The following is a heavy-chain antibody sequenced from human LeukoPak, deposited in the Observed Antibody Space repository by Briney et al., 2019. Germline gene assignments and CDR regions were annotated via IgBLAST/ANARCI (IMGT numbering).Heavy chain of an antibody. Sequence: GGSLRLSCAASGFTFSSYAMHWVRQAPGKGLEWVAVISYDGRNEHYADSVKGRFTISRDNSKNTVFLQMNTLRTEDTAVYFCAKDKPIDYWGQGTLVTVSS. CDR3: AKDKPIDY. V-gene: IGHV3-30*04. CDR2: ISYDGRNE. CDR1: GFTFSSYA. J-gene: IGHJ4*02. D-gene: IGHD1-14*01.